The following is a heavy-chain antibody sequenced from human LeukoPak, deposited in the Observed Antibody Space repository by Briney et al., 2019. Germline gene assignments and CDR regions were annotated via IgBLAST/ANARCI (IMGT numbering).Heavy chain of an antibody. J-gene: IGHJ4*02. CDR1: GFTFSTYW. Sequence: QSGGSLRLSCAASGFTFSTYWMHWVRQAPGKGLVWVSRLSPDGSSSIYADSVKGRFTVSRDNAKNTLYLQMNSLRADDTAVYYCTRSPSLGGSYWGVYYWGQGTLVTVSS. V-gene: IGHV3-74*01. D-gene: IGHD1-26*01. CDR2: LSPDGSSS. CDR3: TRSPSLGGSYWGVYY.